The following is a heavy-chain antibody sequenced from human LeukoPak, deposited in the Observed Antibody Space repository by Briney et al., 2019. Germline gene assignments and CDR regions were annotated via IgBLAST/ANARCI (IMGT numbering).Heavy chain of an antibody. D-gene: IGHD5-24*01. CDR1: GGHLSGYY. V-gene: IGHV4-34*01. J-gene: IGHJ4*02. Sequence: PSETLSLTCAVHGGHLSGYYWSSIRQPPGMGLEWIGDIKQSENTNYNTSLKSRVTISIDPSKNQTSLKLTSVTAADTGVYYCAREGLTNAYNPLGHWGQGTLVSVSS. CDR3: AREGLTNAYNPLGH. CDR2: IKQSENT.